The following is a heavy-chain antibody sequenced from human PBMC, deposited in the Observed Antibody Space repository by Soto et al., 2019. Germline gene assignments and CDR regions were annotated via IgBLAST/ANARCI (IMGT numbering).Heavy chain of an antibody. CDR2: IIPIFGTA. CDR1: GGTFSSYA. CDR3: GRGPPPYDYVWGIFLYSGCYGDYYYFYY. D-gene: IGHD3-16*02. Sequence: ASVKGSWKGSGGTFSSYAISWVRQAPGQGLEWMGGIIPIFGTANYAQKFQGRVTITADESTSTAYMELSSLRSEETAVYYCGRGPPPYDYVWGIFLYSGCYGDYYYFYYCGQGTLVTVSS. V-gene: IGHV1-69*13. J-gene: IGHJ4*02.